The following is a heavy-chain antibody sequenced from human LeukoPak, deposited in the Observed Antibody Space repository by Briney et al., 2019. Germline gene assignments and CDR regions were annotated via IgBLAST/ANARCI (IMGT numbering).Heavy chain of an antibody. CDR3: AREAKVGGALQY. J-gene: IGHJ4*02. Sequence: GGSLRLSCAASGFTFSDYWMHWVRQAPGKGLVWVSRINTDGSFTRYADSVQGRFTISRDTAKNTLFLQMNRLRAEDTAVYYCAREAKVGGALQYWGQGILVTVSS. CDR2: INTDGSFT. V-gene: IGHV3-74*01. CDR1: GFTFSDYW. D-gene: IGHD1-26*01.